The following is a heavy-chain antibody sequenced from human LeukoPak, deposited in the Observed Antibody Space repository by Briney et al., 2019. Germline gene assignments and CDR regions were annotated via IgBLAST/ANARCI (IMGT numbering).Heavy chain of an antibody. Sequence: KSSETLSLTCTVSGVSITTYYWSWIRQPPGKGLEWIGYIYHSGSTNYNPSLKSRVTISVDTSKNQFSLKLSSVTAADTAVYYCATPDSSGYYYLYWGQGTLVTVSS. J-gene: IGHJ4*02. CDR3: ATPDSSGYYYLY. CDR2: IYHSGST. CDR1: GVSITTYY. D-gene: IGHD3-22*01. V-gene: IGHV4-59*08.